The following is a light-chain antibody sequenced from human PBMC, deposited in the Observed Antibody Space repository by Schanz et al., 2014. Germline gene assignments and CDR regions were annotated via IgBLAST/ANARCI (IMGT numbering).Light chain of an antibody. V-gene: IGKV3D-15*01. J-gene: IGKJ1*01. CDR2: DAS. CDR1: QSVTSN. Sequence: EIVLTQSPATLSLSPGERATLSCGASQSVTSNHLAWYQQKPGQAPRLLIYDASNRATGIPARFSGGGSGTEFTLTISSLQSEDFAVYYCQQYKNWPTFGQGTKVEIK. CDR3: QQYKNWPT.